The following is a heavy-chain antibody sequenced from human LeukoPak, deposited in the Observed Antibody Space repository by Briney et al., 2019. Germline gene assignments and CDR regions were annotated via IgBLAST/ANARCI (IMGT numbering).Heavy chain of an antibody. D-gene: IGHD1-1*01. CDR2: FNPNSGAT. CDR3: AREGREFGPHKLAGFDY. CDR1: GYTFTNYY. Sequence: ASVKVSCKTSGYTFTNYYMHWVRQAPGRGLEWMGWFNPNSGATNYTQNFQGRVTMTRDTSITTAYMELSGLRSDDTAVYYCAREGREFGPHKLAGFDYWGQGTLVTVSS. J-gene: IGHJ4*02. V-gene: IGHV1-2*02.